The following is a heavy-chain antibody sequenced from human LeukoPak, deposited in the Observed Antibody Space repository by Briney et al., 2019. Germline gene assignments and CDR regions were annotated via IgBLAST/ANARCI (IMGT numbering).Heavy chain of an antibody. J-gene: IGHJ3*02. Sequence: EASVKVSCKASGYTFTGYYMHRVRQAPGQGLEWMGWINPNSGGTNYAQKFQGRVTMTRDTSISTAYMELSRLRSDDTAVYYCARDNLMAGYYDSSRGDIWGQGTMVTVSS. CDR2: INPNSGGT. CDR3: ARDNLMAGYYDSSRGDI. V-gene: IGHV1-2*02. D-gene: IGHD3-22*01. CDR1: GYTFTGYY.